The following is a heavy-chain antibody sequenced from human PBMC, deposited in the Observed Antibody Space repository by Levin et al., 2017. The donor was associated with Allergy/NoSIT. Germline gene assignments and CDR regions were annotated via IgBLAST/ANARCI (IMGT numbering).Heavy chain of an antibody. V-gene: IGHV3-15*01. Sequence: PGESLKISCAASGFTFTNAWMSWVRQAPGKGLEWVGRIKSRNDGGTTDYAAGVKGRFTISRDDSKNTLYLEMHSLKIEDTGLYYCVTDRWAYDFWSGPNFQYWGQGTLATVSS. CDR2: IKSRNDGGTT. CDR1: GFTFTNAW. J-gene: IGHJ1*01. D-gene: IGHD3-3*01. CDR3: VTDRWAYDFWSGPNFQY.